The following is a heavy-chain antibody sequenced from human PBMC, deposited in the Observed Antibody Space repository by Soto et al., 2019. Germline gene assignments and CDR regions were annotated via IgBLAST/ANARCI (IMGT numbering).Heavy chain of an antibody. V-gene: IGHV1-46*01. J-gene: IGHJ5*02. CDR3: ARGGATIFGVSDS. D-gene: IGHD3-3*02. CDR1: GYSFFSYY. CDR2: FLASGGNT. Sequence: ASLKVSCKASGYSFFSYYIHWVRQAPGQGLEWMGRFLASGGNTFYAQRFRGRVSMTRDTSSTNTVSLELTSLTSDDTAVYYCARGGATIFGVSDSWGQGTQVTVAS.